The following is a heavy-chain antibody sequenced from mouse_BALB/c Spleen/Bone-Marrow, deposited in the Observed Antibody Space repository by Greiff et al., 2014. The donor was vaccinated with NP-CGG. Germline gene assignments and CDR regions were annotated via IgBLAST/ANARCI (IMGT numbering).Heavy chain of an antibody. CDR2: IDPANGDT. CDR3: SKPSFYYGSSYWAMDV. CDR1: GFTIKDTF. D-gene: IGHD1-1*01. Sequence: EVQLQQSGAELVKPGASVKLSCTASGFTIKDTFMHWVKQRPEQGLEWIGRIDPANGDTKYDPKFQGKATITADTSSNTAYLQLSSLRSEDTDVYYCSKPSFYYGSSYWAMDVWGQGTSVTVSS. V-gene: IGHV14-3*02. J-gene: IGHJ4*01.